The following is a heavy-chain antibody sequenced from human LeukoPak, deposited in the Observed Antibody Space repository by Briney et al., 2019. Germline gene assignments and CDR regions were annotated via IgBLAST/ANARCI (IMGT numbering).Heavy chain of an antibody. Sequence: GGSLRLSCAASGFTFSSYAMSWVRQAPGKGLEWVSAISGSGGSAYYADSVRGRFTISRDNSKNTLYPQINSLRAEDTAVYYCASRLKNPSDYGLSKYYFDSWGQGTLVTVSS. D-gene: IGHD4-17*01. CDR2: ISGSGGSA. V-gene: IGHV3-23*01. CDR1: GFTFSSYA. J-gene: IGHJ4*02. CDR3: ASRLKNPSDYGLSKYYFDS.